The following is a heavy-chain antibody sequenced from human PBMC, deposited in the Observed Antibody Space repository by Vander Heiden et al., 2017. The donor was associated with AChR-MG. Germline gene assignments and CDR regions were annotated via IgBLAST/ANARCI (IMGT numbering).Heavy chain of an antibody. J-gene: IGHJ4*02. CDR3: ARVSRVGSYPKY. V-gene: IGHV1-18*01. D-gene: IGHD1-26*01. Sequence: QVQLVQSGTELKTPGASVRVPCKASGYSFNNYGLCWVRQAPGQGPEWMGWINVYNGITNYAQKFQGRVTMTTDIATTTAYMELRSLRGDDTAVYYCARVSRVGSYPKYWGQGTLVTVSS. CDR1: GYSFNNYG. CDR2: INVYNGIT.